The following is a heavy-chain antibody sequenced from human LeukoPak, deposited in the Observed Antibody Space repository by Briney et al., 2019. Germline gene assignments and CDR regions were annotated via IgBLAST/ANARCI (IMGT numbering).Heavy chain of an antibody. CDR2: IYFSGST. J-gene: IGHJ4*02. CDR3: ARGGSYWDY. CDR1: GGSISTTSYY. Sequence: SETLSLTCTVSGGSISTTSYYWGWIRQSPGREPEWIGSIYFSGSTYYNPSLESRVTISVDTSNNQFSLRLSSVTAADTAVYYCARGGSYWDYWGQGTLVTVSS. D-gene: IGHD3-10*01. V-gene: IGHV4-39*07.